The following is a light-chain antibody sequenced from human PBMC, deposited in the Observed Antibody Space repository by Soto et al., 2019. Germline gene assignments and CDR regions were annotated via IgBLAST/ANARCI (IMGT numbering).Light chain of an antibody. V-gene: IGLV2-14*01. J-gene: IGLJ1*01. Sequence: QSGLTQPASVSGSPGQSITISCTGTSSDVGGYNYVSWYQQHPGKAPKLIIFEVSYRPSGISNRFSASKSGDTASLTISGLQADDEADYYCCSYTDSRTHIFGSGTHVTV. CDR2: EVS. CDR3: CSYTDSRTHI. CDR1: SSDVGGYNY.